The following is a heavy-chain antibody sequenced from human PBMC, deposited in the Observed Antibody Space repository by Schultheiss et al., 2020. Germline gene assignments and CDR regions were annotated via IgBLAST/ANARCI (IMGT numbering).Heavy chain of an antibody. V-gene: IGHV3-33*05. CDR3: ARDNQLVDLDQ. Sequence: GGSLRLSCAASGFTFSSYGMSWVRQAPGKGLEWVAVISYDGSNKYYADSVKGRFTISRDNSKNTVYLQMNSLRGEDTAVYYCARDNQLVDLDQWGQGTLVTVSS. CDR1: GFTFSSYG. CDR2: ISYDGSNK. J-gene: IGHJ4*02. D-gene: IGHD6-13*01.